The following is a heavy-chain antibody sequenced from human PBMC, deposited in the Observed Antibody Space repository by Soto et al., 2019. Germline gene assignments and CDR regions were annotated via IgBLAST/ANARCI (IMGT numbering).Heavy chain of an antibody. CDR1: GYSFTSYW. D-gene: IGHD2-21*02. V-gene: IGHV5-51*01. J-gene: IGHJ6*02. CDR2: IYPGDSDT. Sequence: PRESLKISCKGSGYSFTSYWIGWVRQMPGKGLEWMGIIYPGDSDTRYSPSFQGQVTISADKSISTAYLQWSSLKASDTAMYYCARTVVTPIDYYYYGMDVWGQGTTVTVSS. CDR3: ARTVVTPIDYYYYGMDV.